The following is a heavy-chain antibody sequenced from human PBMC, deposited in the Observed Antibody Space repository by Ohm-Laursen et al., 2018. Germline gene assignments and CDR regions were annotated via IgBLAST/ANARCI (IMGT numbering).Heavy chain of an antibody. CDR1: GGYFSGYY. Sequence: SETLSLTCTVYGGYFSGYYWSWIRQPPGKGLEWIGEINHSGSTNYNPPLKSRVTISVDTSKSQFSLKLSSVTAADTVVYYCARDGSYYDFWSGYRSAEYFQHWGQGTLVTVSS. CDR2: INHSGST. V-gene: IGHV4-34*01. CDR3: ARDGSYYDFWSGYRSAEYFQH. D-gene: IGHD3-3*01. J-gene: IGHJ1*01.